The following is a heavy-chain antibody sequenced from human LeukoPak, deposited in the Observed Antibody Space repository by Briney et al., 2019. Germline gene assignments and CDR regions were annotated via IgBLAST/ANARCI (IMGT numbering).Heavy chain of an antibody. CDR1: GFSFTNSW. J-gene: IGHJ4*02. Sequence: GGSLRLSCAASGFSFTNSWMSWVRQAPGKGLEWVANINQDGGEKYYMDSVKGRFTISRDNAYNSVYLQMNSLRAEDTAVYYCGRGMDDWGRGTLVTVSS. V-gene: IGHV3-7*05. CDR2: INQDGGEK. CDR3: GRGMDD.